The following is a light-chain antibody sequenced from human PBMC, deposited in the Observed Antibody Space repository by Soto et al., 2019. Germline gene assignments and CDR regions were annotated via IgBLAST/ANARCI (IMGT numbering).Light chain of an antibody. CDR2: TNN. Sequence: QSALTQPPSASGTPGQRITISCSGSNSNIGDNTVNWFQQLPGMAPRLLISTNNQRPSGVPDRFTASKSGTSGSLAISGLQSEDEADYYCASWDDKLNGVVFGGGTKVTVL. CDR3: ASWDDKLNGVV. J-gene: IGLJ2*01. V-gene: IGLV1-44*01. CDR1: NSNIGDNT.